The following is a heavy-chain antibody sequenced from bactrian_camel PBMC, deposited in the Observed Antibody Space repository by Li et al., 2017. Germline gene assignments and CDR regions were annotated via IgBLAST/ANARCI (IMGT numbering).Heavy chain of an antibody. CDR1: GPPYMSDT. CDR2: IWEGSSP. J-gene: IGHJ4*01. V-gene: IGHV3-3*01. CDR3: AARANF. D-gene: IGHD3*01. Sequence: VQLVESGGGSVQAGGSLKVSCAASGPPYMSDTNCMGWFRQAPTKEREGVAAIWEGSSPEYADSVKGRFTISQDNAKKTVYLQMTSLKAEDTAMYYCAARANFMGAGGPRSPSP.